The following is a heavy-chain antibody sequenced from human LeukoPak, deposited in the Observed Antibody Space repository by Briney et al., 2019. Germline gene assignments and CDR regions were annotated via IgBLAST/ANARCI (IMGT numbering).Heavy chain of an antibody. J-gene: IGHJ3*01. V-gene: IGHV3-48*04. D-gene: IGHD2-15*01. CDR3: ARVWGYSYLYDAFDL. CDR1: GFTFSSYS. Sequence: GGSLRLSCAASGFTFSSYSMNWARQAPGKGLEWVSYISSSSSTIYYADSVKGRFTISRDNAKNSLYLQMNSLRAEDTAVHYCARVWGYSYLYDAFDLWGQGTMVTVSS. CDR2: ISSSSSTI.